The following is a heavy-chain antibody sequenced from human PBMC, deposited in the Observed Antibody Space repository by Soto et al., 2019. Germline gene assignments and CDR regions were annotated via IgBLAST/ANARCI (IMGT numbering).Heavy chain of an antibody. CDR1: GGTFSSYA. J-gene: IGHJ5*02. Sequence: SVKVSCKASGGTFSSYAISWVRQAPGQGLEWMGGIIPIFGTANYAQKFQGRVTITADKSTSTAYMELSSLRSEDTAVYYCASEEGPEGYSSSWYANWFDHWGQGTLVTVSS. CDR2: IIPIFGTA. V-gene: IGHV1-69*06. CDR3: ASEEGPEGYSSSWYANWFDH. D-gene: IGHD6-13*01.